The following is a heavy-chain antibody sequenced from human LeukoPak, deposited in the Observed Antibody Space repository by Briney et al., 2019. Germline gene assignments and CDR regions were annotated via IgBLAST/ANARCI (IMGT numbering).Heavy chain of an antibody. CDR2: ISYDGSNK. V-gene: IGHV3-30*01. CDR3: TTTYGRSPQNF. J-gene: IGHJ4*02. D-gene: IGHD1-26*01. CDR1: GFTFSSYA. Sequence: QSGGSLRLSCAASGFTFSSYAMHWVCQAPGKGLEWVAVISYDGSNKYYADSVKGRFTISRDNSKNTLYLQMNSLRAEDTAVYYCTTTYGRSPQNFWGQGTLVTVSS.